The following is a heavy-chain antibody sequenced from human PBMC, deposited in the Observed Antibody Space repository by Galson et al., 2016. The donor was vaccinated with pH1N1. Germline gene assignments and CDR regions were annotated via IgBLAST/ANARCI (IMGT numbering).Heavy chain of an antibody. CDR1: GFTVSNNY. J-gene: IGHJ6*02. Sequence: SLRLSCAASGFTVSNNYMSWVRQAPGKGLEWVSLIYSGGRTYYADSVKGRFTISRDNSKNTLYLQMNSLRVEDTAVYYCARVGDFWSYYYYNMDVWGQGTTVTVSS. V-gene: IGHV3-53*01. CDR3: ARVGDFWSYYYYNMDV. CDR2: IYSGGRT. D-gene: IGHD3-3*01.